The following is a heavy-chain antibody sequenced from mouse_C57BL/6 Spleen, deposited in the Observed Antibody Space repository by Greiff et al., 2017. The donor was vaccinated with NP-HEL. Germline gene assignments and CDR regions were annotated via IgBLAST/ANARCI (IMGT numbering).Heavy chain of an antibody. Sequence: QVQLQQPGTELVKPGASVKLSCKASGYTFNSYWMHWVKQRPGQGLEWIGNINPSNGGTKYNEKFKSKATLTVDKSSSTAYMQLSSLTSEDAAVYYCARGDGDYGPYYAMDDWGRGTSVTVSS. D-gene: IGHD2-13*01. CDR1: GYTFNSYW. J-gene: IGHJ4*01. V-gene: IGHV1-53*01. CDR2: INPSNGGT. CDR3: ARGDGDYGPYYAMDD.